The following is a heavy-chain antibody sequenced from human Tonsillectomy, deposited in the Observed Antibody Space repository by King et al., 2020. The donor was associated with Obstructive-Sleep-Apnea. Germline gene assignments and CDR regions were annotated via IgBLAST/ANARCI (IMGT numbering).Heavy chain of an antibody. CDR3: ARDSGNFDY. CDR1: GFTFINYW. J-gene: IGHJ4*02. Sequence: VQLVQSGGGLVQPGGSLRLSCGASGFTFINYWMSWGRQAPGKGLEWVANIKQYGSEKYYVDSVKGRFTISRDNAKNSLSLQMNSLRAEDTAVYYCARDSGNFDYWGQGTLVTVSS. V-gene: IGHV3-7*03. D-gene: IGHD1-26*01. CDR2: IKQYGSEK.